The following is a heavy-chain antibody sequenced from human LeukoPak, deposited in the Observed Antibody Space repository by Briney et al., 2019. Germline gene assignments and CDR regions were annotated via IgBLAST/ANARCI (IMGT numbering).Heavy chain of an antibody. V-gene: IGHV1-69*13. CDR1: GGTFSSYA. CDR2: FIPIFGTA. CDR3: AVGDFWSGYYHSGYYFDY. J-gene: IGHJ4*02. Sequence: GASVKVSCKASGGTFSSYAISWVRQAPGQGLEWMGGFIPIFGTANYAQKFQGRVTITADESTSTAYMELSSLRSEDTAVYYCAVGDFWSGYYHSGYYFDYWGQGTLVTVSS. D-gene: IGHD3-3*01.